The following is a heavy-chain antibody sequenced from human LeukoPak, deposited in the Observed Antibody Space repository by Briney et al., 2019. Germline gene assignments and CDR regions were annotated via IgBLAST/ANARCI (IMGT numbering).Heavy chain of an antibody. Sequence: SETLSLTCAVYRGSFSGYYWSWIRQPPGKGLEWIGEINHSGSTNYNPSLKSRVTISVDTSKNQFSLKLSSVTAADTAVYYCARVSYYGSGSYYKSRMDVWGKGTTVTVSS. CDR3: ARVSYYGSGSYYKSRMDV. J-gene: IGHJ6*04. D-gene: IGHD3-10*01. CDR2: INHSGST. CDR1: RGSFSGYY. V-gene: IGHV4-34*01.